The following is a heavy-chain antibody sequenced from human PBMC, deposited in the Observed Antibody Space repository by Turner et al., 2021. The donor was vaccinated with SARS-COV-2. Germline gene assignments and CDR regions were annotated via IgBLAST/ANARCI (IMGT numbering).Heavy chain of an antibody. Sequence: QVPLVESGGGVVQPGRSLRLSCAASGFTFSSYGMHWVRQAPGKGLEWVAVISYDGSNKYYADSVKGRFTISRDNSKNTLYLQMNSLRAEDTAVYYCAKVSPNRGLRPYYYYYGMDVWGQGTTVTVSS. D-gene: IGHD5-12*01. CDR2: ISYDGSNK. J-gene: IGHJ6*02. CDR3: AKVSPNRGLRPYYYYYGMDV. CDR1: GFTFSSYG. V-gene: IGHV3-30*18.